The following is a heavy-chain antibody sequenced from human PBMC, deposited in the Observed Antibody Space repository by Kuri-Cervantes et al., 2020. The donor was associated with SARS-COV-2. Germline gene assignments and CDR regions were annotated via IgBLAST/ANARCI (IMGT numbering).Heavy chain of an antibody. CDR1: GDTFSSYD. CDR2: IIPIIGTA. D-gene: IGHD6-13*01. CDR3: AREEYEAANLDY. V-gene: IGHV1-69*04. J-gene: IGHJ4*02. Sequence: SVKVSCKASGDTFSSYDISWVRQAPGQGLEWMGRIIPIIGTANYAQKFQGRVTITADNSTSTAYMELSSLRSEDTAVYYCAREEYEAANLDYWGQGTLVTVSS.